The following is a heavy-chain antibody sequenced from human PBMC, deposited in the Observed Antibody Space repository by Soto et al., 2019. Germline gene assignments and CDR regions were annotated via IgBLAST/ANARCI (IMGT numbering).Heavy chain of an antibody. Sequence: SETLSLTCAVYGGSFSGYYWSWIRQPPGKGLEWIGEINHSGSTNYNPSLKSRVTISVDTSKNQFSLKLSSVTAADTAVYYCARYLFDYWGQGTLVTVSS. CDR3: ARYLFDY. J-gene: IGHJ4*02. V-gene: IGHV4-34*01. D-gene: IGHD2-2*01. CDR2: INHSGST. CDR1: GGSFSGYY.